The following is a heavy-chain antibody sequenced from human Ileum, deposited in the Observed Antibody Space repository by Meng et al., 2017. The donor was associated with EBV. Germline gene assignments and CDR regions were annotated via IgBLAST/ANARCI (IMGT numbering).Heavy chain of an antibody. CDR1: GYTFTGYY. D-gene: IGHD2-15*01. J-gene: IGHJ1*01. Sequence: QGQLVQSGAEVKKPGASVKVFCKAAGYTFTGYYMHWVRQAPGQGPEWMGRINPISGGTNYAQKFQGRVTMTRDTSISTAYMELSKLRSDDTAVYYCAREGEYCSGGSCYSGEYFQHWGQGTLVTVSS. V-gene: IGHV1-2*06. CDR3: AREGEYCSGGSCYSGEYFQH. CDR2: INPISGGT.